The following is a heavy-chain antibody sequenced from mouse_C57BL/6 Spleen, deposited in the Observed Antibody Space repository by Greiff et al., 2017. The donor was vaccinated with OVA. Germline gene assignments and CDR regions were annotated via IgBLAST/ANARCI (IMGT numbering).Heavy chain of an antibody. Sequence: EVQGVESGGGLVKPGGSLKLSCAASGFTFSSYAMSWVRQTPQKRLEWVATISDGGSYTYYPDNVKGRFTISRDNAKNNLYLQMSHLKSEDTAMYYCAREGWVFDYWGQGTTLTVSS. CDR2: ISDGGSYT. CDR3: AREGWVFDY. V-gene: IGHV5-4*01. CDR1: GFTFSSYA. J-gene: IGHJ2*01.